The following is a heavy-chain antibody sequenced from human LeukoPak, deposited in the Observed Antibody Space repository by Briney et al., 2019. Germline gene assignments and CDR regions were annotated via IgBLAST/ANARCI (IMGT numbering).Heavy chain of an antibody. D-gene: IGHD1-26*01. CDR1: GFTFSNAW. Sequence: GGSLRLSCAASGFTFSNAWMSWVRQAPGKGLEWVGRIKSKTDGGTTDYAAPVKGTFTISRDDSKNTLYLQVNSLKTEDTAVYYCTTWGIVGATTADYWGQGTLVTVSS. CDR2: IKSKTDGGTT. CDR3: TTWGIVGATTADY. J-gene: IGHJ4*02. V-gene: IGHV3-15*01.